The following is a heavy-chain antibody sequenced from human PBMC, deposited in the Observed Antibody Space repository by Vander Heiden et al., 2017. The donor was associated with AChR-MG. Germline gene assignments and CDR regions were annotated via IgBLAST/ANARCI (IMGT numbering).Heavy chain of an antibody. D-gene: IGHD1-1*01. CDR1: GYTFTSYD. J-gene: IGHJ3*02. Sequence: QVQLVQSGAEVKKPGASVKVSCKASGYTFTSYDINWVRQATGQGLEWMGWMNPNSGNTGYAQKFQGRVTMTRNTSISTAYMELSSLRSEDTAVYYCARVLPVQLDHLDAFDIWGQGTMVTVSS. CDR3: ARVLPVQLDHLDAFDI. CDR2: MNPNSGNT. V-gene: IGHV1-8*01.